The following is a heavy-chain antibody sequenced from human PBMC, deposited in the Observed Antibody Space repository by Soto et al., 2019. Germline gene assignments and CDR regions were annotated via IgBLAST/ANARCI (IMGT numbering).Heavy chain of an antibody. CDR3: TKVVTPVGGDFDY. CDR2: INGDGSST. CDR1: GFTFSSYW. J-gene: IGHJ4*02. D-gene: IGHD2-21*02. V-gene: IGHV3-74*01. Sequence: EVPLVESGGGLIQPGGSLRLSCAASGFTFSSYWMHWVRQAPGKGLVWVSRINGDGSSTSYADSVKGRFTISRDNAKNTLYLEMNSLRAEDTAVYYCTKVVTPVGGDFDYWGQGTQVTVSS.